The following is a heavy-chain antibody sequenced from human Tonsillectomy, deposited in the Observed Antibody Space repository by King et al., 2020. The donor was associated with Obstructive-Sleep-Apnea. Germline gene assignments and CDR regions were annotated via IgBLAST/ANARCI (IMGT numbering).Heavy chain of an antibody. CDR1: GGSISTSSDY. V-gene: IGHV4-39*07. Sequence: QLQESGPGLVKPSETLSLTWTVSGGSISTSSDYWAWIRQPPGKGLEWIGSASYSWGTHYNPSLESRVTISVDTSKNQFSLKLNSVTAADTAVYYCARGQGGYWGQGTLVTVSS. CDR3: ARGQGGY. J-gene: IGHJ4*02. CDR2: ASYSWGT.